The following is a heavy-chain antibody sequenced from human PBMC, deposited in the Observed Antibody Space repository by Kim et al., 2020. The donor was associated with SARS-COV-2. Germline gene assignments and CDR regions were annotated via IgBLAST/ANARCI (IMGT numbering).Heavy chain of an antibody. Sequence: SETLSLTCSVSGGSLSSYYWSWIRQPPGKGLEWVGYIYYSGSTTSYNPSLRSRVTMSVDTSNNQFSLRLSSVTSADTAVYYCARAFGHPPGDILTGYYKNYYYYGMDIWGQGTTVTVSS. CDR3: ARAFGHPPGDILTGYYKNYYYYGMDI. CDR2: IYYSGSTT. CDR1: GGSLSSYY. V-gene: IGHV4-59*13. D-gene: IGHD3-9*01. J-gene: IGHJ6*02.